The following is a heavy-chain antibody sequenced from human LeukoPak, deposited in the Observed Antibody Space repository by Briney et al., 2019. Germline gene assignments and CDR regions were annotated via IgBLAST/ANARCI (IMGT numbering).Heavy chain of an antibody. CDR2: IHSSGST. CDR3: AREGSRWVGFDH. CDR1: ADSISNHY. J-gene: IGHJ4*02. V-gene: IGHV4-59*11. Sequence: SETLSLTCAVSADSISNHYWNWIRQPPGEGLEWIGYIHSSGSTNYNPSLKSRGSISLDTSKSQISLRLSSVTAADTAVYYCAREGSRWVGFDHWGQGTLVPVSS. D-gene: IGHD1-26*01.